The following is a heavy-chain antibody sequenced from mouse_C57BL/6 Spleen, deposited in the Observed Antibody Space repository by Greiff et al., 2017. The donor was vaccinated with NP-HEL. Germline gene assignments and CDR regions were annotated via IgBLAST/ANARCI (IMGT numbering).Heavy chain of an antibody. CDR1: GYTFTSYW. CDR3: ARSTTVVALTLKDWYFDV. Sequence: QVQLQQPGTELVKPGASVKLSCKASGYTFTSYWMHWVKQRPGQGLEWIGNINPSNGGTNYNEKFKSKATLTVDKSSSTAYMQLSSLTSEDSAVYDCARSTTVVALTLKDWYFDVWGTGTTVTVSS. J-gene: IGHJ1*03. CDR2: INPSNGGT. V-gene: IGHV1-53*01. D-gene: IGHD1-1*01.